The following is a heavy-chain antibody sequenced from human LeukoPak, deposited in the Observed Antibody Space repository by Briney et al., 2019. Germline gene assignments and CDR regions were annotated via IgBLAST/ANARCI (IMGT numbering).Heavy chain of an antibody. CDR1: GGSISSGGYY. CDR3: ASRPALRLGELSLKGGEYYFDY. V-gene: IGHV4-31*03. D-gene: IGHD3-16*02. J-gene: IGHJ4*02. Sequence: PSETLSLTCTVSGGSISSGGYYWSWIRQHPGKGLEWIGYIYYSGSTYYNPSLKSRVTISVDTSKNQFSLKLSSVTAADTAVYYCASRPALRLGELSLKGGEYYFDYWGQGTLVTVSS. CDR2: IYYSGST.